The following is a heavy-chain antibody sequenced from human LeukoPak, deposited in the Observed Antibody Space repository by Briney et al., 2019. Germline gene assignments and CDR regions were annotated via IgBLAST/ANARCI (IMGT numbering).Heavy chain of an antibody. J-gene: IGHJ3*02. CDR2: IYYSGST. CDR3: ARLRWFPRAFDI. V-gene: IGHV4-61*05. Sequence: SETLSLTCTVSGGSISSSSYYWSWIRQPPGKGLEWIGYIYYSGSTNYNPSLKSRVTISVDTSKNQFSLKLSSVTAADTAVYYCARLRWFPRAFDIWGQGTIITVSS. CDR1: GGSISSSSYY. D-gene: IGHD4-23*01.